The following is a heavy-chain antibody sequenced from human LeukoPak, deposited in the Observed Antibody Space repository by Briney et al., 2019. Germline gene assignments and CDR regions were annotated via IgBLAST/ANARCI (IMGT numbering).Heavy chain of an antibody. D-gene: IGHD6-25*01. CDR1: GGTFNRYA. Sequence: ASVKVSCKASGGTFNRYAISWVRQAPGQGLEWMGWINPNSGGTNYAQKFQARVTMTRDTSISTAYMELSRLRSDDTAVYYCAREYSSALFDYWGQGTLVTVSS. CDR3: AREYSSALFDY. V-gene: IGHV1-2*02. CDR2: INPNSGGT. J-gene: IGHJ4*02.